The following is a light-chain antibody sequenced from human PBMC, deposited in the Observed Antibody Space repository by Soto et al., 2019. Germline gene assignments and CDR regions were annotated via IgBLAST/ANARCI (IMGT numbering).Light chain of an antibody. Sequence: NFMLTQPHSVSESPGKTVTISCTCSGGRITSGDVQRYQQRPGSAPTTVIYEDNQRPSGVPDRFSGSIDSSSNSASLTISGLRTEDEADYYCQSYHSSYPYVFGTGTKLTVL. CDR3: QSYHSSYPYV. J-gene: IGLJ1*01. CDR2: EDN. CDR1: GGRITSGD. V-gene: IGLV6-57*02.